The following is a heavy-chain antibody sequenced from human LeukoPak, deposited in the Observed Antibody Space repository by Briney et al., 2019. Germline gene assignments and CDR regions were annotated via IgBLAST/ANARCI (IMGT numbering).Heavy chain of an antibody. V-gene: IGHV3-15*01. CDR2: IKPKSDGGTT. J-gene: IGHJ4*02. D-gene: IGHD3-22*01. CDR3: TTDADYYASSAYYPFDY. CDR1: GFTFTDAW. Sequence: PGGSLRLSCAASGFTFTDAWMSWVRQAPGKGLEWIGRIKPKSDGGTTDYAAPVKGRFTISRDDSKNTLYLQMNSLKTEDTAVYYCTTDADYYASSAYYPFDYWGQGTLVTVSS.